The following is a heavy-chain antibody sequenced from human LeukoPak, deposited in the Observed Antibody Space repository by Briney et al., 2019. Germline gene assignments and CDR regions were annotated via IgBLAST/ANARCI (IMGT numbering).Heavy chain of an antibody. Sequence: GGSLRLSCAASGFTFSSYAVTWVRQAPGKGLEWVSSISDSGGRTYYADSVKGRFTISRDNSKNTLYLQMNSLRAEDTAVYYCAKDRIRGSGSNWFDPWGQGTPVTVSS. CDR2: ISDSGGRT. CDR3: AKDRIRGSGSNWFDP. V-gene: IGHV3-23*01. J-gene: IGHJ5*02. D-gene: IGHD3-10*01. CDR1: GFTFSSYA.